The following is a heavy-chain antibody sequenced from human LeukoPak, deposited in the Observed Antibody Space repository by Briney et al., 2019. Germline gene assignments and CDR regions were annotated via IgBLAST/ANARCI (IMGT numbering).Heavy chain of an antibody. CDR2: LGRTGEYT. J-gene: IGHJ4*02. CDR3: ATDSPETAAFDY. Sequence: GGSLRLSCAASGFTFSGYSMSWVRQAPGKGLEWVAGLGRTGEYTYYADSVKGRFTISRDNAKNSLYLQMDSLRAEDTAVYYCATDSPETAAFDYWGQGTLVTVSS. CDR1: GFTFSGYS. V-gene: IGHV3-23*01. D-gene: IGHD1-1*01.